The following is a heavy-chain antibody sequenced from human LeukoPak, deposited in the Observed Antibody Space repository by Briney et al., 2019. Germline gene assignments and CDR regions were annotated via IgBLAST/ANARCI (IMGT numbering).Heavy chain of an antibody. J-gene: IGHJ3*02. CDR3: ARSHVVVVVGAKLVDI. Sequence: ASVKVSCKASGYTFTGYYMHWVRQAPGQGLEWMGWINPNSGGTNYAQKFQGRVTMTRDTSISTAYMELSRLRSDDTAVYYCARSHVVVVVGAKLVDIWGQGTMVTVSS. CDR1: GYTFTGYY. D-gene: IGHD2-15*01. V-gene: IGHV1-2*02. CDR2: INPNSGGT.